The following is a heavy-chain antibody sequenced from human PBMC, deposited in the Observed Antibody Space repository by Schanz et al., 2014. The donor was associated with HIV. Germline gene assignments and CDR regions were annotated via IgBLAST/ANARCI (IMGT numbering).Heavy chain of an antibody. Sequence: VQLVESGGGLVKPGGSLRLSCAASGFTFGTFSMNWVRQAPGKGLEWVAVIWYDGSNKYYADSVKGRFTISRDNANNFLYLQMNSLRVEDTALYYCAKGIMGATEFSYGMDVWGQGTTVTV. CDR1: GFTFGTFS. CDR2: IWYDGSNK. D-gene: IGHD1-26*01. J-gene: IGHJ6*02. V-gene: IGHV3-33*03. CDR3: AKGIMGATEFSYGMDV.